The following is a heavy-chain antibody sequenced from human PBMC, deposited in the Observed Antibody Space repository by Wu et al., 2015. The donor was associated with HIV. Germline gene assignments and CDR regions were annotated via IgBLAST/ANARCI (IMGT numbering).Heavy chain of an antibody. CDR3: ARQSLEVTEKGVYYYMDV. Sequence: QVQLVQSGAEVKKPGASVKVSCKASGYTFTSYYMHWVRQAPGQGLEWMGIINPSGGSTSYAQKFQGRVTMTRDTSISTAYMELSRLRSDDTAVYYCARQSLEVTEKGVYYYMDVVGTKGPRSPSP. CDR1: GYTFTSYY. V-gene: IGHV1-46*01. D-gene: IGHD1-1*01. CDR2: INPSGGST. J-gene: IGHJ6*03.